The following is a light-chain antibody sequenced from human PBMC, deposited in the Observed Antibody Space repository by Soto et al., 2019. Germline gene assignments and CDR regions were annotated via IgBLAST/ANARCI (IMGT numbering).Light chain of an antibody. Sequence: QSVLTQPPSVSGTPGQRVTISCSGSSSNIGSNSLNWYHHLPGTATKLLIYSNNQLPSGVPDRFCVSRSGTSASLAISGPQSEDEDDYDCAAWEDSLNGPVFGGGTKVTV. CDR1: SSNIGSNS. CDR2: SNN. CDR3: AAWEDSLNGPV. J-gene: IGLJ2*01. V-gene: IGLV1-44*01.